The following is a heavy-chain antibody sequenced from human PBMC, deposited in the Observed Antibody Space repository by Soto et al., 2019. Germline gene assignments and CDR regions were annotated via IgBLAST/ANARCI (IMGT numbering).Heavy chain of an antibody. CDR3: ARSDCTGAYCYSWPFNYGVDV. V-gene: IGHV3-33*08. J-gene: IGHJ6*02. Sequence: QVQLVESGGGVVQPGGSLRLSCTTSGFTFNTYGMHWVRQAPGKGLEWVAIPWYDGSNNYYADSVKGRVTISRDNSTNTLYLQMNSLRAEDTALYYCARSDCTGAYCYSWPFNYGVDVWGQGTTVTVSS. CDR2: PWYDGSNN. D-gene: IGHD2-15*01. CDR1: GFTFNTYG.